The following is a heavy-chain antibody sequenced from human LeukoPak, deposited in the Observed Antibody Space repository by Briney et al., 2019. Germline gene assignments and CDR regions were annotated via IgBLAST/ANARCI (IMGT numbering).Heavy chain of an antibody. V-gene: IGHV3-74*03. Sequence: GGSLRLSCAASGFTFSDYWMHGVRQVPGKGLVWVSRINTSGSSTPYADYVKGRFTISRDNAKNTLYLQMDSLRAEDTGVYYCARSNHADDFWGQGTLVTVSS. D-gene: IGHD1-14*01. CDR3: ARSNHADDF. CDR1: GFTFSDYW. CDR2: INTSGSST. J-gene: IGHJ4*02.